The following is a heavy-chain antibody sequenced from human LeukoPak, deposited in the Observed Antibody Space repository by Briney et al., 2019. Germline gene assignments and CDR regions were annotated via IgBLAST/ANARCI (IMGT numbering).Heavy chain of an antibody. J-gene: IGHJ4*02. D-gene: IGHD3-10*01. V-gene: IGHV3-23*01. CDR2: ISGSGGST. CDR1: GFTFSSCA. Sequence: GGSLRLSCAASGFTFSSCAMTWVRRAPGKGLEWVSAISGSGGSTYYADSVKGRFTISRDNSKNTLYLQMNSLRAEDTAVYYCAKDPYYYGSGAVDYWGQGTLVTVSS. CDR3: AKDPYYYGSGAVDY.